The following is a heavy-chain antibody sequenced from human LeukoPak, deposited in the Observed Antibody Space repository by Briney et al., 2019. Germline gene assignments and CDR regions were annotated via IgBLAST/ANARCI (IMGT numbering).Heavy chain of an antibody. CDR1: GFTVRTSY. D-gene: IGHD2-2*01. CDR2: IYSGGAT. Sequence: GGSLRLSCAASGFTVRTSYMSWVRHAPGKGLEWVSVIYSGGATHYADSVKGRFTISRDNSKNTLYLQMNSLRAEDTAVYYCARDRVPAAIGYGMDVWGQGTTVTVSS. CDR3: ARDRVPAAIGYGMDV. J-gene: IGHJ6*02. V-gene: IGHV3-66*02.